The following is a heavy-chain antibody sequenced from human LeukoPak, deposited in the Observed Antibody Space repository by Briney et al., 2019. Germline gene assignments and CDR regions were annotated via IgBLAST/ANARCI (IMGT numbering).Heavy chain of an antibody. CDR2: ISAYNGNT. CDR3: ASDDTSGYTGFY. Sequence: ASVKVCCKASVYTFTNYGISWVRQAPGQGLEWMGWISAYNGNTNYAQKLQGRVTMTTDTSTSTAYMELRSLRSDDTAVYYCASDDTSGYTGFYWGQGTLVTVSS. V-gene: IGHV1-18*01. J-gene: IGHJ4*02. D-gene: IGHD3-22*01. CDR1: VYTFTNYG.